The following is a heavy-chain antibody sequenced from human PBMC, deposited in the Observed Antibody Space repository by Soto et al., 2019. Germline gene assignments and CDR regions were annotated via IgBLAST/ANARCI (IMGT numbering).Heavy chain of an antibody. D-gene: IGHD3-22*01. Sequence: VQLVQSGAEVKKPGSSVKVSCKASGGTFSSYAISWVRQAPGQGLEWMGGIIPIFGTANYAQKFQGRVTITADESTSTAYMELSSLRSEDTAVYYCAKDDSSGYYSHDAFDIWGQGTMVTVSS. J-gene: IGHJ3*02. V-gene: IGHV1-69*01. CDR2: IIPIFGTA. CDR3: AKDDSSGYYSHDAFDI. CDR1: GGTFSSYA.